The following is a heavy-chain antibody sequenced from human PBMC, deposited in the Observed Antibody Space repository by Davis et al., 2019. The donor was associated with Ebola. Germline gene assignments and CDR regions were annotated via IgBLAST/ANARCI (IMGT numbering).Heavy chain of an antibody. D-gene: IGHD3-3*01. CDR2: IYYSRST. V-gene: IGHV4-59*08. CDR1: GGSISSYY. J-gene: IGHJ5*02. Sequence: SETLSLTCTVSGGSISSYYWSWIRQPPGKGLEWIGYIYYSRSTNYNPSLKSRVTISVDASKHQFSLKLSSVTAADTAVYYCARQGWSGYSLRHWLDPWGRGTLVTVSS. CDR3: ARQGWSGYSLRHWLDP.